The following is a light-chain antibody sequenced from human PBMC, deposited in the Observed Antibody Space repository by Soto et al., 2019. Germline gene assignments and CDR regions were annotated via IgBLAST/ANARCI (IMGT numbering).Light chain of an antibody. J-gene: IGKJ3*01. CDR1: QSISSY. V-gene: IGKV1-39*01. CDR3: QQSYSTPFN. Sequence: DFQMTQSPSSLSASVGDRVTITCRASQSISSYLNWYQQKPGKAPKLLIYAASSLQSGVPSRFSSSGSGTDFTLTISSLQPEDFATYYCQQSYSTPFNFGPGTKVDIK. CDR2: AAS.